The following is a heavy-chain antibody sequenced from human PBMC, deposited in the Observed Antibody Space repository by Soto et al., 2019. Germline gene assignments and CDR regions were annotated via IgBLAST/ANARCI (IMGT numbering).Heavy chain of an antibody. Sequence: QVQLPELGPRLVKPSETLALTCNGSGGPISGGYYLDWVPQPPGEGLEWIGYIFYSGSSYYNPSPKSRVTMSVDTSKNQFSLRLSSVTAADTAVYYCVIEGVGFYSSWYPSRYFDFWGQGILVTVSS. D-gene: IGHD6-19*01. CDR1: GGPISGGYY. CDR2: IFYSGSS. J-gene: IGHJ4*02. CDR3: VIEGVGFYSSWYPSRYFDF. V-gene: IGHV4-30-4*01.